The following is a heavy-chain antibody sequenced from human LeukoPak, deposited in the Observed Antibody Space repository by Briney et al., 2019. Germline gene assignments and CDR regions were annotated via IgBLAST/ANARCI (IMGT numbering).Heavy chain of an antibody. D-gene: IGHD5-12*01. V-gene: IGHV4-39*01. J-gene: IGHJ4*02. CDR3: ARQTVATSPFDY. Sequence: GSLRLSCAASGFTFSSYAMTWVRQPPGKGLEWIGSIYYSGSTYYNPSLKSRVTISVDTSKNQFSLKLSSVTAADTAVYYCARQTVATSPFDYWGQGTLVTVSS. CDR1: GFTFSSYA. CDR2: IYYSGST.